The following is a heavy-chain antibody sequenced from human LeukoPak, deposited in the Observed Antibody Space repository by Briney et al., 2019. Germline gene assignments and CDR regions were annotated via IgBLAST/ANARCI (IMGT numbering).Heavy chain of an antibody. D-gene: IGHD3-16*01. CDR3: ARGGGLDV. Sequence: GGSLRLSCAACGFTFSSYWMNWARQAPGKGREWVASIHHNGNLNYYVDSVKGRFTISKDTAKNSLYLQMSNLRAEDTAVYFCARGGGLDVSGHGATVTASS. CDR1: GFTFSSYW. CDR2: IHHNGNLN. V-gene: IGHV3-7*03. J-gene: IGHJ6*02.